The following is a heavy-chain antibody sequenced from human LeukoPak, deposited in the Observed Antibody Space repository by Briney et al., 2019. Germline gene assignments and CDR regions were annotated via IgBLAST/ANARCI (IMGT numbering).Heavy chain of an antibody. CDR1: GFTFSRYW. D-gene: IGHD3-16*01. CDR2: IKQDGSEK. V-gene: IGHV3-7*01. J-gene: IGHJ4*02. CDR3: AGDPYAGIMITFGGVIERDY. Sequence: GGSLRLSCTASGFTFSRYWMSWVRQAPGKGLEWVANIKQDGSEKYYVDSVKGRFTISRDNAKNSLYLQLNSLRAEDTAVYYCAGDPYAGIMITFGGVIERDYWGQGTLVTVSS.